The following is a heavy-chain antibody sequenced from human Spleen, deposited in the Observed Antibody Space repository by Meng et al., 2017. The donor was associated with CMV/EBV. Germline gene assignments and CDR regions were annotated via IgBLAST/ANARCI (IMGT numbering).Heavy chain of an antibody. CDR2: IYSGGST. Sequence: GESLKISCAASGFTSSSYAMSWVRQAPGKGLEWVSVIYSGGSTYYADSVKGRFTISRDNSKNTLYLQMNSLRAEDTAVYYCARDETRGMDVWGQGTTVTVSS. CDR3: ARDETRGMDV. CDR1: GFTSSSYA. V-gene: IGHV3-66*02. J-gene: IGHJ6*02.